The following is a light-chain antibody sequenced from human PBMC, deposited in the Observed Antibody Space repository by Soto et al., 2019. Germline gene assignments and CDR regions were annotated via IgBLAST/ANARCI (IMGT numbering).Light chain of an antibody. CDR1: SSDVGGYNY. Sequence: QSVLTQPRSVSGSPGQLVTISCTGTSSDVGGYNYVSWYQQHPGKAPKLMIYDVSKRPSGVPDRFSGSKSGNTASLTISGLQAEDEADYYCCSYAGSDTSHYVFGTGTKVTVL. V-gene: IGLV2-11*01. CDR3: CSYAGSDTSHYV. CDR2: DVS. J-gene: IGLJ1*01.